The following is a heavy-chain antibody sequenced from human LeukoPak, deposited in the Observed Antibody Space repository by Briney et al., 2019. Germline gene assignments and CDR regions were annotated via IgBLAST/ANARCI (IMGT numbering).Heavy chain of an antibody. D-gene: IGHD5-24*01. Sequence: LAGGSLRLSCAASGFTFDDYAVHWVRQAPGKGLEWVSGISWNSGSIGYADSVKGRFTISRDSAKKSLYLQMNSLRAEDTAVYYCARIRLVDGYNWSEDDYWGQGTLVTVSS. CDR2: ISWNSGSI. CDR1: GFTFDDYA. J-gene: IGHJ4*02. CDR3: ARIRLVDGYNWSEDDY. V-gene: IGHV3-9*01.